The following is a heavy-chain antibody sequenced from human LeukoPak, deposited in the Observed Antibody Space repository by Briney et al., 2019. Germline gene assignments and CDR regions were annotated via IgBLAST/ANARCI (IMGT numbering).Heavy chain of an antibody. Sequence: GASVKVSCKASGYTFTSYDINWVRQATGQGLEWMGWMNPISGNTGYAQKFQGRVTMTRNTSISTAYMELSSLRSEDTAVYYCARSVIAAAGNDYWGQGTLVTVSS. CDR3: ARSVIAAAGNDY. V-gene: IGHV1-8*01. J-gene: IGHJ4*02. CDR2: MNPISGNT. CDR1: GYTFTSYD. D-gene: IGHD6-13*01.